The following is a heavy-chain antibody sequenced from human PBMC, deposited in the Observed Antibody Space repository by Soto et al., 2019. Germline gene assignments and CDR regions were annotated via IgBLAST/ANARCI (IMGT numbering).Heavy chain of an antibody. V-gene: IGHV3-30*03. CDR2: ISYDSTKT. Sequence: GGSLRLSGAASGFTFKSYGMHWVRQWPGNGLEWVAFISYDSTKTYYADSVKGRFTISRDNSNSALYVQMNSLTGEDTAVYYCARTRSAWSDFHYYSLDVWGQGTTVTAP. D-gene: IGHD1-26*01. CDR3: ARTRSAWSDFHYYSLDV. CDR1: GFTFKSYG. J-gene: IGHJ6*02.